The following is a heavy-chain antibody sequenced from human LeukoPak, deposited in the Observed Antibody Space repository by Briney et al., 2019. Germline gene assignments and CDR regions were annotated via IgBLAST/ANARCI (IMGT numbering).Heavy chain of an antibody. CDR1: GFTFNNYP. J-gene: IGHJ6*02. CDR3: ARAWDYYYGMDV. Sequence: GGSLRLSCAASGFTFNNYPMGWVRQAPGKGLEWVANIKQDGSEKYYVDSVKGRFTISRDNATNSLYLQMNSLRAEDTAVYYCARAWDYYYGMDVWGQGTTVTVSS. V-gene: IGHV3-7*01. CDR2: IKQDGSEK.